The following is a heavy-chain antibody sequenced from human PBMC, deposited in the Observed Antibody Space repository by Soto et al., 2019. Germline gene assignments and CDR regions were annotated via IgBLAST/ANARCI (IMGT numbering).Heavy chain of an antibody. D-gene: IGHD2-15*01. CDR2: ISSSGSPI. CDR1: GFTFNKHS. J-gene: IGHJ6*02. CDR3: AREPVVVVDRDYFYDMDV. V-gene: IGHV3-48*01. Sequence: DVQLVESGGGLVQPGGSLRLSCAASGFTFNKHSMNWVRQAPGKGLEWVSYISSSGSPIYYADSVKGRFTISRDNAKNSLYRQMNRLRAEDTAVYYWAREPVVVVDRDYFYDMDVWGQGTTVTVSS.